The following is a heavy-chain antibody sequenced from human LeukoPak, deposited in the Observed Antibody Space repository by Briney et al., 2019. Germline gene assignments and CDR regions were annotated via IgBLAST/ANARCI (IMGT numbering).Heavy chain of an antibody. D-gene: IGHD3-16*01. J-gene: IGHJ4*02. Sequence: PSETLSLTCTVSGGSISSYYWSWIRQPPGKGLEWIGYIYYSGSTNYNPSLKSRVTISVDTSKNQFSLKLSSVTAADTAVYYCASYISGEFDYWGQGTLVTVSS. V-gene: IGHV4-59*01. CDR1: GGSISSYY. CDR2: IYYSGST. CDR3: ASYISGEFDY.